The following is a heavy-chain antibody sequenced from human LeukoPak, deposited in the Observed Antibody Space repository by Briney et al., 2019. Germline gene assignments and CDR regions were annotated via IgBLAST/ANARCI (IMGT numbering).Heavy chain of an antibody. J-gene: IGHJ4*02. Sequence: PSETLSLTCTVSGGSISSYYWSWIRQPPGKGLEWIGYIYYSGSTNYNPSLKSRVTISVDTSKYQFSLKLSSVTAADTAVYYCAREPGGYFDYWGQGTLVTVSS. V-gene: IGHV4-59*01. CDR3: AREPGGYFDY. D-gene: IGHD3-10*01. CDR1: GGSISSYY. CDR2: IYYSGST.